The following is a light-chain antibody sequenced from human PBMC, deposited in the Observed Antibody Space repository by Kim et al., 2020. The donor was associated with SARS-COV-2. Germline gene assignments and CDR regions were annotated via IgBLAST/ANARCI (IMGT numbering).Light chain of an antibody. CDR3: QVWDNNTWV. J-gene: IGLJ3*02. CDR1: NIGSKH. V-gene: IGLV3-9*01. CDR2: RDS. Sequence: VGLGQTASITSGGDNIGSKHVHWYQQKAGQAPVLVIYRDSRRPAEIPERFSGSNSGNTATLTVSRAQAGDEADYYCQVWDNNTWVFGAGTQLTVL.